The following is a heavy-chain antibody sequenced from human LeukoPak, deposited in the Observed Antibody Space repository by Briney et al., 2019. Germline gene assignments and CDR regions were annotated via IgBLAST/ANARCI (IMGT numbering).Heavy chain of an antibody. Sequence: GGSLRLSCVASGFTVSSNYMSWVRQAPGKGLEWVSVIYRAGNTYYADSVKGRFTISRHNSENTLYLHMNSLRVENTAVYFCARGGTPGYSSGRIDYWGQGTLDTVSS. J-gene: IGHJ4*02. CDR2: IYRAGNT. V-gene: IGHV3-53*04. CDR3: ARGGTPGYSSGRIDY. CDR1: GFTVSSNY. D-gene: IGHD6-19*01.